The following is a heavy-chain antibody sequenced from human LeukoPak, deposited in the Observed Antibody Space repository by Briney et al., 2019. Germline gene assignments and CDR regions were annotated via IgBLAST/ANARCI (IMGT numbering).Heavy chain of an antibody. CDR2: ISDGGVT. D-gene: IGHD3-10*01. J-gene: IGHJ4*02. Sequence: GGSLRLPCATSDFTVSDNYMSWVRQAPGRGLEWVSVISDGGVTYYADSVKGRFTISRDDSNDTLYLQMNSLRPEDTAVYYCGGSGSYYTPSYYWGQGTLVTVSS. V-gene: IGHV3-53*01. CDR3: GGSGSYYTPSYY. CDR1: DFTVSDNY.